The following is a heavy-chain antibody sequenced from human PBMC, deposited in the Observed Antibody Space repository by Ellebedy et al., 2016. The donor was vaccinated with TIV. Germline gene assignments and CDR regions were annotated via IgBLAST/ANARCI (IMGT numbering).Heavy chain of an antibody. D-gene: IGHD5-12*01. CDR3: ARGKSWIYPDLFDY. CDR2: IYYSGST. Sequence: SETLSLTCTVSGGSISSYYWSWIRQPPGKGLEWIGYIYYSGSTNYNPSLKSRVTISVDTSKNQFSLKLSSVTAADTAVYYCARGKSWIYPDLFDYWGQGTLVTVSS. CDR1: GGSISSYY. J-gene: IGHJ4*02. V-gene: IGHV4-59*01.